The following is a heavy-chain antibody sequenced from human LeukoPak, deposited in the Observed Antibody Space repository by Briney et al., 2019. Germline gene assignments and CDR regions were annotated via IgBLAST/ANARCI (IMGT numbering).Heavy chain of an antibody. D-gene: IGHD6-6*01. CDR2: INPNSGGT. J-gene: IGHJ4*02. CDR3: AREGEGYSSSSCDY. V-gene: IGHV1-2*02. CDR1: GYTFTGYY. Sequence: ASVKVSCKASGYTFTGYYMHWVRQAPGQGLEWMGWINPNSGGTNYAQKFQGRVTMTRDTSISTAYMELGRLRSDDTAVYYCAREGEGYSSSSCDYWGQGTLVTVSS.